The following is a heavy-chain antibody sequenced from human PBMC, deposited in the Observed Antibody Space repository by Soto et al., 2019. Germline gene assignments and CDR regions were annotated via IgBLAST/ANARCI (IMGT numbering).Heavy chain of an antibody. Sequence: SETLSLTCTVSGGSISSYYWSWIRQPPGKGLEGIGYIYYSGSTNDNPSLKSRVTISVDTSKNQFSLKLSSVTAADTAVYFCSRDPSSWGIWSDPRGQGTLVTVSS. D-gene: IGHD3-16*01. J-gene: IGHJ5*02. CDR3: SRDPSSWGIWSDP. CDR2: IYYSGST. CDR1: GGSISSYY. V-gene: IGHV4-59*01.